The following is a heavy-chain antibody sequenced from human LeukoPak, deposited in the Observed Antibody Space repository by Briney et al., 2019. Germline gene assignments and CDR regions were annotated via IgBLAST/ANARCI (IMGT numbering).Heavy chain of an antibody. CDR1: GFTFSSYG. CDR2: RWYDGSNK. J-gene: IGHJ4*02. Sequence: PGGSLRLSCAASGFTFSSYGMHWVRQAPGKGLEWVAVRWYDGSNKYYADSVKGRFTISRDNSKNTLYLQMNSLRAEDTAVYYCARDPLAYCGGDCSYYFDYWGQGTLVTVSS. CDR3: ARDPLAYCGGDCSYYFDY. D-gene: IGHD2-21*02. V-gene: IGHV3-33*01.